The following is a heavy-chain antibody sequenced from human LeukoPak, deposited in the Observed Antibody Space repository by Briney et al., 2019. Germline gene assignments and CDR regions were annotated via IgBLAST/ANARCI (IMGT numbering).Heavy chain of an antibody. CDR2: INHSGST. J-gene: IGHJ5*02. D-gene: IGHD3-10*01. CDR1: GFTLSGYE. V-gene: IGHV4-34*01. Sequence: LRLSCAASGFTLSGYEMNWIRQPPGKGLEWIGEINHSGSTNYNPSLKSRVTISVDTSKNQFSLKLSSVTAADTAVYYCARASVRLVRGVMGNWFDPWGQGTLVTVSS. CDR3: ARASVRLVRGVMGNWFDP.